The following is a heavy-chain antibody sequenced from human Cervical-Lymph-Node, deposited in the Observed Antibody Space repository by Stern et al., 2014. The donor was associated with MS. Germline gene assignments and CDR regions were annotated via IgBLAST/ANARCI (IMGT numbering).Heavy chain of an antibody. D-gene: IGHD5-18*01. CDR2: IYYSGST. Sequence: QVQLVQSGPGLVKPSETLSLTCTVSGGSISSYYWSWIRQPPGKGLEWIGYIYYSGSTNYNPSLKSRVTISVDTSKNQFSLKLSSVTAADTAVYYCAREGSYGLKYFQHWGQGTLVTVSS. J-gene: IGHJ1*01. V-gene: IGHV4-59*01. CDR3: AREGSYGLKYFQH. CDR1: GGSISSYY.